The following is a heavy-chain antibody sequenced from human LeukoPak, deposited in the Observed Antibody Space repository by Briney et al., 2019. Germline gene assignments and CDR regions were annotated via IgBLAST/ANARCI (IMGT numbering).Heavy chain of an antibody. CDR1: GYTFTGYY. Sequence: VSVKVSCKASGYTFTGYYMHWVRQAPGQGLEWMGWINPNSGGTNYAQKFQGRVTMTRDTSISTAYMELSRLRSDDTAVYYCARVPDGYDWFDPWGQGTLVTVSS. J-gene: IGHJ5*02. V-gene: IGHV1-2*02. CDR3: ARVPDGYDWFDP. D-gene: IGHD5-24*01. CDR2: INPNSGGT.